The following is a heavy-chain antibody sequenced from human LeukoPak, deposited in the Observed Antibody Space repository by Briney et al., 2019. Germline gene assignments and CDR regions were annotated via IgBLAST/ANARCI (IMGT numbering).Heavy chain of an antibody. CDR1: GFTFSNAW. D-gene: IGHD1-26*01. V-gene: IGHV3-15*07. Sequence: GGSLRLSCAASGFTFSNAWMNWVRQAPGKGLEWVGRIKSKTDGGTTDYAAPVKGRFTISRDDSKNTLYLQMNSLKTEDTAVYYCARGFEADSGSYLVDYWGQGTLVTVSS. CDR3: ARGFEADSGSYLVDY. J-gene: IGHJ4*02. CDR2: IKSKTDGGTT.